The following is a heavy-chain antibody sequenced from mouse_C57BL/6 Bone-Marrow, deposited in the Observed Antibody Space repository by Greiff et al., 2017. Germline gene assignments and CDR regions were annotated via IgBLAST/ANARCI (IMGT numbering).Heavy chain of an antibody. D-gene: IGHD1-1*01. V-gene: IGHV1-80*01. CDR2: IYPGDGDT. Sequence: QVQLKESGAELVKPGASVKISCKASGYAFSSYWMNWVKQRPGKGLEWIGQIYPGDGDTNYNGKFKGKATLTADKSSSTAYMQLSSLTSEDSAVYFCARITTVVVPWYFDVWGTGTTVTVSS. CDR1: GYAFSSYW. J-gene: IGHJ1*03. CDR3: ARITTVVVPWYFDV.